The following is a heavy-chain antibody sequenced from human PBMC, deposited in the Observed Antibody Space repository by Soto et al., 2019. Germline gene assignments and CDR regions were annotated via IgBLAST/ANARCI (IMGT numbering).Heavy chain of an antibody. CDR3: ARGPRDGYNWENLPHLDY. CDR1: GGSFSGYY. V-gene: IGHV4-34*01. D-gene: IGHD5-12*01. J-gene: IGHJ4*02. Sequence: SETLSLTCAVYGGSFSGYYWSWIRQPPGKGLEWIGEINHSGSTNYNPSLKSRVTISVDTSKNQFSLKLSSVTAADTAVYYCARGPRDGYNWENLPHLDYWGQGTLVTFSS. CDR2: INHSGST.